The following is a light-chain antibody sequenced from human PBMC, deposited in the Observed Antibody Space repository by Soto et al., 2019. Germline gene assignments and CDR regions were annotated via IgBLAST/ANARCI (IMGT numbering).Light chain of an antibody. Sequence: DIQMTQSPTTLSASVGDRVTITCRASQSISNWLAWYQQKPGKAPKLLIYDASSLESGAPSRFSGSGSGTEFTLTISSLQPDDFATYYCQKYNSYLWTFGQGTKVDIK. CDR3: QKYNSYLWT. V-gene: IGKV1-5*01. J-gene: IGKJ1*01. CDR2: DAS. CDR1: QSISNW.